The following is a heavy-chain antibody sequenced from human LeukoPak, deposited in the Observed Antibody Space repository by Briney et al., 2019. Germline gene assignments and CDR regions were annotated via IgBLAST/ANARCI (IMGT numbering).Heavy chain of an antibody. CDR1: GFTFSDYW. CDR2: ISSSGSGGNT. J-gene: IGHJ4*02. CDR3: ARDVRSLDY. V-gene: IGHV3-23*01. Sequence: HPGGSLRLSCAASGFTFSDYWMSWARQAPGKGLEWVSGISSSGSGGNTYYADSVKGRFTISRDSSRNTLFLHMNTLRAGDTAVYYCARDVRSLDYWGQGTLVTVSS. D-gene: IGHD3-16*01.